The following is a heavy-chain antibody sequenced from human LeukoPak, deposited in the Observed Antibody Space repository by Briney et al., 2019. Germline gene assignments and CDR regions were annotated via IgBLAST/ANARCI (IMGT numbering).Heavy chain of an antibody. V-gene: IGHV4-30-2*05. J-gene: IGHJ4*02. Sequence: SETLSLTCAVSGGSISSGGYSWSWIRQPPGKGLEWIGYIYHSGSTYYNPSLKSRVTISVDTSKNQFSLKLSSVTAADTAVYYCARGFPAATFDYWGQGTLVTVSS. CDR2: IYHSGST. CDR3: ARGFPAATFDY. CDR1: GGSISSGGYS. D-gene: IGHD6-13*01.